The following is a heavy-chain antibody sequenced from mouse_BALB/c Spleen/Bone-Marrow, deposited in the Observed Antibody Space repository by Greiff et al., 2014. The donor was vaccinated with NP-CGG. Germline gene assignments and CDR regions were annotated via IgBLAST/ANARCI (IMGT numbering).Heavy chain of an antibody. Sequence: EVQLVESGEGLVQPGGSLRLSCATSGFTFTDYYMNWVRQPPGKALEWLGFIRNKAYSYTTEYSASVKGRFTISRDNSQSILYLQMNTLRAEDSATYYCARDMGGLLFDYWGQGTTLTVSS. CDR1: GFTFTDYY. J-gene: IGHJ2*01. D-gene: IGHD2-3*01. CDR2: IRNKAYSYTT. CDR3: ARDMGGLLFDY. V-gene: IGHV7-3*02.